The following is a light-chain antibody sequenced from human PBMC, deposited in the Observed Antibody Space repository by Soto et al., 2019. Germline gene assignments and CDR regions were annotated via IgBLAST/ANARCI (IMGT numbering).Light chain of an antibody. CDR3: QQLNSYPL. J-gene: IGKJ4*01. CDR1: LPISNY. Sequence: DIQMTQSPSCLSASLAHRVTITCRASLPISNYLAWYQQKPGKAPELLIYAASTLQTGVPSRFSGSGSGTEFTITISSLQPEDSATYYCQQLNSYPLFGGGTKVDIK. V-gene: IGKV1-9*01. CDR2: AAS.